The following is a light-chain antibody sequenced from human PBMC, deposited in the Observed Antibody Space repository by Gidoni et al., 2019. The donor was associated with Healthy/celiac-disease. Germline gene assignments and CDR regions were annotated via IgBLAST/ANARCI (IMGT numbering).Light chain of an antibody. CDR1: QGISSY. J-gene: IGKJ5*01. Sequence: DIQLTQSPSFLSASVGDRVTITCRASQGISSYLAWYQQKPGKAPKLRIYAASTLQSGIPSRFSGSGSGTEFTLTISSLQPEDFATYDCQQHNSYPITFGQGTKLEIK. CDR3: QQHNSYPIT. CDR2: AAS. V-gene: IGKV1-9*01.